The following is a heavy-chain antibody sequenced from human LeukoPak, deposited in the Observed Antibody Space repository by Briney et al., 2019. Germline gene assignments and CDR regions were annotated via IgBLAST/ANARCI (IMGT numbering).Heavy chain of an antibody. J-gene: IGHJ3*02. Sequence: ASVKVSCKASGYTFTSYYMHWVRQAPGQGLEWMGIINPSGGSTSYAQKFQGRVTMTWDTSTSTVYMELSSLRSEDTAVYYCARAHCSSTSCWNDAFDIWGQGTMVTVSS. CDR3: ARAHCSSTSCWNDAFDI. CDR2: INPSGGST. V-gene: IGHV1-46*01. CDR1: GYTFTSYY. D-gene: IGHD2-2*01.